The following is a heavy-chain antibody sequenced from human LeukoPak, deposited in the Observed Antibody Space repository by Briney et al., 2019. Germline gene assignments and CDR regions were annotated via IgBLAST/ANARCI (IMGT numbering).Heavy chain of an antibody. D-gene: IGHD3-10*01. CDR1: GFTFTIYN. CDR2: ISSSGGTI. Sequence: GGSLRLSCAASGFTFTIYNMNWVRQAPGKGLEWVSYISSSGGTISYADSVKGRFTISRDNAKNSLYLQMNSLRDEDTAMYYCARDISIVRGLIGFYYGMDVWGQGTTVTVSS. V-gene: IGHV3-48*02. J-gene: IGHJ6*02. CDR3: ARDISIVRGLIGFYYGMDV.